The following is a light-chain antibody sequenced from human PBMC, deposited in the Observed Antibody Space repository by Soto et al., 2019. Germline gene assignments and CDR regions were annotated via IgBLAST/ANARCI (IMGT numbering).Light chain of an antibody. CDR3: QQYGSSPPLT. Sequence: EIVLTQSPGTLSLSPGEGATLSCRASQSVSSSYLAWYQQKPGQAPRLLIYGASSRATGIPDRFSGSGSGTDFTLTISRLEPEDFVVYYCQQYGSSPPLTFGGGTKVDIK. CDR2: GAS. V-gene: IGKV3-20*01. CDR1: QSVSSSY. J-gene: IGKJ4*01.